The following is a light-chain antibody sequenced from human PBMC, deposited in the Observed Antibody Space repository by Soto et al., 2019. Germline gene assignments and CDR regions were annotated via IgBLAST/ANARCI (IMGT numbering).Light chain of an antibody. Sequence: QSVLTQPASVSGSPGQSITISCTGTSSDVGGYNYVSWYQQHPDKAPKLMIYEVSNRPSGVSNRFSGSKSGNTASLTISGLQAEDEADYYCSSYTSSSTLVFGRGTKLTVL. CDR1: SSDVGGYNY. CDR3: SSYTSSSTLV. CDR2: EVS. V-gene: IGLV2-14*01. J-gene: IGLJ2*01.